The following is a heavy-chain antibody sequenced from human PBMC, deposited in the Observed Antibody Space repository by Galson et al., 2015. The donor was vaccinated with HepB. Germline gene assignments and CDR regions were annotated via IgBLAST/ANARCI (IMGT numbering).Heavy chain of an antibody. V-gene: IGHV3-7*01. J-gene: IGHJ6*02. CDR1: GFTFINYY. CDR3: ARELLTRYSSSWYYYYGMDV. CDR2: IKQDGSEQ. Sequence: SLRLSCAASGFTFINYYMSWVRQAPGKGLEWVANIKQDGSEQDYVDSVKGRFTISRDNAKNSLYLQMNSLRAEDTAVYYCARELLTRYSSSWYYYYGMDVWGQGTTVTVSS. D-gene: IGHD6-13*01.